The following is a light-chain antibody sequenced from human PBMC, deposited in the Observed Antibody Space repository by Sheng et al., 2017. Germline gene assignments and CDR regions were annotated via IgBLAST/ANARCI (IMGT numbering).Light chain of an antibody. CDR2: GAS. CDR1: QSVSSN. CDR3: HQYNNWPPYT. Sequence: IVLTQSPGTLSLSPGERATLSCRASQSVSSNLAWYQQKPGQAPRLLIYGASTRATGVPGRFSGTGSGTEFTLTISSLQSEDFAVYYCHQYNNWPPYTFGQGTKLEIK. J-gene: IGKJ2*01. V-gene: IGKV3-15*01.